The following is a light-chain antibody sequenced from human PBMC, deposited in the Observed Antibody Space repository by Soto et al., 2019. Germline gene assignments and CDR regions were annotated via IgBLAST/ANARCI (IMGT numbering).Light chain of an antibody. CDR2: GAS. J-gene: IGKJ1*01. CDR1: QSVSSN. Sequence: VMSQSPATLSVPPGERATLSCRASQSVSSNLAWYQQKPGQAPRLLIYGASSRATGIPARFSGSGSGTEFTLTISSLQSEDFAVYYCQQYNNWPWTFGQRTKV. CDR3: QQYNNWPWT. V-gene: IGKV3-15*01.